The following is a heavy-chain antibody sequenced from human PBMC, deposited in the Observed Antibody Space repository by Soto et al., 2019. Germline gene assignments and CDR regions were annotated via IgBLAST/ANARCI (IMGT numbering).Heavy chain of an antibody. CDR1: GGSVTNSSYY. D-gene: IGHD4-17*01. CDR3: VSQRTTVPTQAYFDY. J-gene: IGHJ4*02. CDR2: VYYRGRS. V-gene: IGHV4-39*01. Sequence: ASETLSLTCTVSGGSVTNSSYYWGWIRQSPGKGLEWIGSVYYRGRSYSKSSVKSRVTISVDTSKNRFSLSLNSATASDTAVYFCVSQRTTVPTQAYFDYWGPGALVTVSS.